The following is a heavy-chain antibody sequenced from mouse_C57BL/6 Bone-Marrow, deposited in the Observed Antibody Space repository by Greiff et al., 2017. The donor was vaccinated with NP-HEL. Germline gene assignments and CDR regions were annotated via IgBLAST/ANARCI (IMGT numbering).Heavy chain of an antibody. CDR3: ASITTVVGEAMDY. CDR2: INPSNGGT. V-gene: IGHV1-53*01. Sequence: QVQLQQPGTELVKPGASVKLSCKASGYTFTSYWMHWVKQRPGQGLAWIGNINPSNGGTNYNEKFKSKATLTVDKSSSTAYMQRSSLTSEDSAVYYCASITTVVGEAMDYWGQGTSVTVSS. D-gene: IGHD1-1*01. CDR1: GYTFTSYW. J-gene: IGHJ4*01.